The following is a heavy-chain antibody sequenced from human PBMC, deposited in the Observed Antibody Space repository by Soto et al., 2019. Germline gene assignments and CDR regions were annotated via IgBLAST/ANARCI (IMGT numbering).Heavy chain of an antibody. CDR2: ISAHNGNT. J-gene: IGHJ4*02. V-gene: IGHV1-18*01. Sequence: QVQLVQSGAEVKKPGASVKVSCKASGYTFTSYGITWVRQAPAQGLEWMGWISAHNGNTKYAQKVRGRVTLTTVTYTSTAYMELRSVRSDDTAVYYCARDLAAGMIDYWGQGTLVTVSS. D-gene: IGHD6-13*01. CDR3: ARDLAAGMIDY. CDR1: GYTFTSYG.